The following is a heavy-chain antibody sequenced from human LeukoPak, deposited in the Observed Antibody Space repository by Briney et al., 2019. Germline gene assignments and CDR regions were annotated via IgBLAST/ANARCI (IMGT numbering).Heavy chain of an antibody. J-gene: IGHJ4*02. CDR2: INDRGGYI. D-gene: IGHD6-19*01. CDR3: VKERDRGIEVADDFDY. Sequence: PGGSLRLSCAASGFTFSSYSMNWVRQAPGKGLEWVSVINDRGGYIQDADSVKGRFTISRDNSQNTLFLQMNSLRDEDTAVYYCVKERDRGIEVADDFDYWGQGTLVTVSS. CDR1: GFTFSSYS. V-gene: IGHV3-23*01.